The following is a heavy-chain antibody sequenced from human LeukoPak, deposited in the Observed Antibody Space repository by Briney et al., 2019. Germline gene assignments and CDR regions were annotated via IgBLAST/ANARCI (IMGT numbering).Heavy chain of an antibody. D-gene: IGHD3-10*01. CDR3: ARVLRTHRDPLPNWFDP. V-gene: IGHV4-39*07. Sequence: PSETLSLTCTVSGDSISTSTYYWGWIRQPPGKGLEWIDSVSYTENTYFNPSLKSRVTISIDTSKNHLSLNLTSVPAADTAVYFCARVLRTHRDPLPNWFDPWGQGTLVTVSS. J-gene: IGHJ5*02. CDR1: GDSISTSTYY. CDR2: VSYTENT.